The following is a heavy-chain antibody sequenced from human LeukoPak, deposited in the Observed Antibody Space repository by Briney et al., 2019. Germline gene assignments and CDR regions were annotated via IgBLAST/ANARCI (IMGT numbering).Heavy chain of an antibody. CDR3: ARANSLYCSSTTCLFDY. Sequence: ASVKVSCKASGYTFTDYYMHWVRQAPGQGFEWMGWINPNDGDTNYAQKFQGRVTITRDTSISTAHMEVSRLRSDDTAVYYCARANSLYCSSTTCLFDYWGQGTLVTVSS. J-gene: IGHJ4*02. D-gene: IGHD2-2*01. CDR1: GYTFTDYY. CDR2: INPNDGDT. V-gene: IGHV1-2*02.